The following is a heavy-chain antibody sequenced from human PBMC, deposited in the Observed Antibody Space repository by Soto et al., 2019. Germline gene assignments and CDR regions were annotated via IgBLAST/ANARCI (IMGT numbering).Heavy chain of an antibody. V-gene: IGHV1-69*12. CDR1: GGTFSSYA. Sequence: QVQLVQSGAEVKKPGSSVKVSCKASGGTFSSYAISWVRQAPGQGLEWMGGIIPIFGTANYAQKFQGRVTITEDESTSTDYKELSSLRSEDTAVYYCARDRGCGGDCYDAFDIWGQGPMVTVSS. D-gene: IGHD2-21*02. J-gene: IGHJ3*02. CDR3: ARDRGCGGDCYDAFDI. CDR2: IIPIFGTA.